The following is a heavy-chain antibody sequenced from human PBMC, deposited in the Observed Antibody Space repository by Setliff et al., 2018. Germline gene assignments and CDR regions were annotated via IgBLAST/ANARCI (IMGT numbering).Heavy chain of an antibody. CDR2: ISGGSGRT. CDR3: AHFTVGYDISGYLFS. J-gene: IGHJ5*02. D-gene: IGHD3-22*01. V-gene: IGHV3-23*01. CDR1: GFTFSTYA. Sequence: PGGSLRLSCAASGFTFSTYAMSWVRQAPGKGLEWVSAISGGSGRTYYVATVKGRFTISRDDSKNTLYLQMNSLRAEDTATYYCAHFTVGYDISGYLFSWGQGTLVTVSS.